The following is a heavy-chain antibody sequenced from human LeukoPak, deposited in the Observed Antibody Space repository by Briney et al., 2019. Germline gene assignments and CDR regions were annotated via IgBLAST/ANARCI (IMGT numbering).Heavy chain of an antibody. J-gene: IGHJ6*03. D-gene: IGHD4/OR15-4a*01. Sequence: GESLKISCKGSGYSFTSYWIGWVRQMPGKGLEWMGIIYPGDSDTRYSPSFRGQVTISADKSISTAYLQWSSLKASDTAMYYCARIPHGAGYYYYMDVWGKGTTVTVSS. CDR2: IYPGDSDT. CDR1: GYSFTSYW. V-gene: IGHV5-51*01. CDR3: ARIPHGAGYYYYMDV.